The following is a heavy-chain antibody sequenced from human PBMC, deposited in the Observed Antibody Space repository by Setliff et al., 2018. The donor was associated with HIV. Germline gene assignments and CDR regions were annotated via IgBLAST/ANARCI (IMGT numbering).Heavy chain of an antibody. Sequence: SVKVSCKASSEYTFTNFDINWVRQAPGQGLEWMGGIIPIFGTANYAQKFQGRVTITADESTSTAYMELSSLRSEDTAVYYCASARMPTGGTSTSFDYWGQGTLVTVSS. D-gene: IGHD1-1*01. CDR1: SEYTFTNFD. CDR2: IIPIFGTA. J-gene: IGHJ4*02. CDR3: ASARMPTGGTSTSFDY. V-gene: IGHV1-69*13.